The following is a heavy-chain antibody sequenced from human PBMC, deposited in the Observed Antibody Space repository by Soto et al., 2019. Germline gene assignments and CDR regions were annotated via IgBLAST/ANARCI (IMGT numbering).Heavy chain of an antibody. CDR2: IYYSGNT. D-gene: IGHD3-10*01. CDR3: AREFFGGRGVDS. J-gene: IGHJ5*01. CDR1: GVSISTYY. Sequence: SETLSLTCTVSGVSISTYYWSWIRQPPGKGLEWIGYIYYSGNTNYNPSLKSRVTISVDTSKNQFSLKLTSLTAADTAVYYCAREFFGGRGVDSWGQEPWSPSPQ. V-gene: IGHV4-59*01.